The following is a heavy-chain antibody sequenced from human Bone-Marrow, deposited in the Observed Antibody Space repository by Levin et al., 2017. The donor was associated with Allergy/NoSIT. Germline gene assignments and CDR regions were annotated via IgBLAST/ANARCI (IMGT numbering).Heavy chain of an antibody. CDR3: ARGRYTFLSGSPILYFDY. CDR1: ADSISSFY. Sequence: SSETLSLTCTVSADSISSFYWNWVRQPAGKGLEWIGRIYTTGRTNYNPSLESRVTMSVDTSMKQVSLRLSSVTAADTAFYYCARGRYTFLSGSPILYFDYWGQGALVTVSS. J-gene: IGHJ4*02. CDR2: IYTTGRT. D-gene: IGHD3-3*01. V-gene: IGHV4-4*07.